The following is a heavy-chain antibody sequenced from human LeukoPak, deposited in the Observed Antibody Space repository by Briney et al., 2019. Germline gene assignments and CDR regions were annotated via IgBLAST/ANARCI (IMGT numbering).Heavy chain of an antibody. CDR1: GGSISSYY. Sequence: ASETLSLTCTVSGGSISSYYWSWIRQPPGKGLEWIGSIFYSGSTYYKPSLKSRVTISVDTSNNQFTLKLSSVTAADTAVYYCARDSSIWGQGTLVTVSS. V-gene: IGHV4-39*02. CDR2: IFYSGST. CDR3: ARDSSI. D-gene: IGHD6-6*01. J-gene: IGHJ4*02.